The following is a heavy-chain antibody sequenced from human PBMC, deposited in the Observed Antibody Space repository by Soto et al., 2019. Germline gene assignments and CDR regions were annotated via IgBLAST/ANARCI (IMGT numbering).Heavy chain of an antibody. CDR3: ARTTSGCYDD. V-gene: IGHV1-18*01. D-gene: IGHD6-19*01. J-gene: IGHJ4*02. Sequence: QAQLVQSGAEVKKPGASVKVSCKASGYTFTGYGITGVRQAPGQGLEWMGWISPYDGHTIYAQNLQGRVTLTTDTSTSTAYMELMSLRSDDTAVYYCARTTSGCYDDWGQGTLVTVSS. CDR2: ISPYDGHT. CDR1: GYTFTGYG.